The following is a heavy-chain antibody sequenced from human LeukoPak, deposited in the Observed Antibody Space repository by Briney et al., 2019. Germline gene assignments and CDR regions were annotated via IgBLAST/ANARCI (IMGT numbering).Heavy chain of an antibody. D-gene: IGHD3-3*01. CDR1: GYTFTTYG. CDR2: ISAYNGNT. CDR3: AKEGNDFWSGYAFDI. V-gene: IGHV1-18*01. J-gene: IGHJ3*02. Sequence: ASVKVSCKASGYTFTTYGISWVRQAPGQGLEWMGWISAYNGNTNYAQELQGRVTMTTDTSTSTAYMELRSLRSDDTAVYYCAKEGNDFWSGYAFDIWGQGAMVTVSS.